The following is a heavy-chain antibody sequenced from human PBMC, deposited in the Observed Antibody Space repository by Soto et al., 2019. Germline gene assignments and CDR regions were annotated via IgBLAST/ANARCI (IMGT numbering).Heavy chain of an antibody. Sequence: QVQLQESGPGLVKPSQTLSLTCTVSGGSISSGGYYWSWIRQHPGKGLEWIGYLYYSGSTYYNPSLKSRVTISVDTSKNQFALKLSSVTAADTAVYYCARSGYSYGPNPLLYWGQGTLVTVSS. D-gene: IGHD5-18*01. J-gene: IGHJ4*02. CDR3: ARSGYSYGPNPLLY. V-gene: IGHV4-31*03. CDR2: LYYSGST. CDR1: GGSISSGGYY.